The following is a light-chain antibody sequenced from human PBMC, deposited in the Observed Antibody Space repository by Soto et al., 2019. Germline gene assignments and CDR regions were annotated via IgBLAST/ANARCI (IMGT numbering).Light chain of an antibody. J-gene: IGLJ2*01. CDR3: MIWPSNASGV. Sequence: QLVLTQPPSSSASPGESARLTCTLPSDINVGSYNIYWYQQKQGSPPRYLLYYYSDSDKGQGSGVPSRFSGSKYASANTGILXISGLQSEDEADYYCMIWPSNASGVFGGGTKLT. CDR1: SDINVGSYN. V-gene: IGLV5-37*01. CDR2: YYSDSDK.